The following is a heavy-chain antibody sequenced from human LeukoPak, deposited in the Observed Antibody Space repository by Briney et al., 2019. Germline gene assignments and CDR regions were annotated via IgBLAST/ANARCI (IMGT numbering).Heavy chain of an antibody. D-gene: IGHD2-8*01. V-gene: IGHV4-39*01. J-gene: IGHJ4*02. CDR1: GGSISSISYY. CDR2: MYQSGNT. Sequence: PSETLSLTCTVSGGSISSISYYWGWIRQPPGKGLEWIGSMYQSGNTYYNPSLKSRVTISVDTSKNQFSLKLSSVTAADTAVYYCARHSAGVLSHFDSWGRGTPVTVSS. CDR3: ARHSAGVLSHFDS.